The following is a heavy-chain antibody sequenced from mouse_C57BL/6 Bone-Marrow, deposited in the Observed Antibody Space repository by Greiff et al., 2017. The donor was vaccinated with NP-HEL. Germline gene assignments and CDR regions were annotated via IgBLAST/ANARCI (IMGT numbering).Heavy chain of an antibody. Sequence: VQLVESGPGLVQPSQSLSITCTVSGFSLTSYGVHWVRQSPGKGLEWLGVIWRGGSTDYNAAFMSRLSITKDNSKSQVFFKMNSLQADDTAIYYCAKNRNYDYDDSFAYWGQGTLVTVSA. CDR3: AKNRNYDYDDSFAY. CDR2: IWRGGST. V-gene: IGHV2-5*01. CDR1: GFSLTSYG. J-gene: IGHJ3*01. D-gene: IGHD2-4*01.